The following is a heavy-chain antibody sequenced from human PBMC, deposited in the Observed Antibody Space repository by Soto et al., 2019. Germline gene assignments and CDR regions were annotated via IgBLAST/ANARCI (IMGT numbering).Heavy chain of an antibody. J-gene: IGHJ4*02. Sequence: EVQLVESGGGLVQPGGSLRLSCAASGFTVSSNYMSWVRQAPGKGLEWVSVIYSGGSTYYADSVKGRFTISRDNSKNTLYLQMNSLRAEDTAVYYCARVMWGDYYASSGNWGQGTLVTVSS. CDR3: ARVMWGDYYASSGN. CDR1: GFTVSSNY. CDR2: IYSGGST. V-gene: IGHV3-66*01. D-gene: IGHD3-22*01.